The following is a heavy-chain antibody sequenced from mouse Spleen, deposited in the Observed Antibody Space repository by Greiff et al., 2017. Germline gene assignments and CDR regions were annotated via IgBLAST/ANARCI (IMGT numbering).Heavy chain of an antibody. J-gene: IGHJ1*03. D-gene: IGHD2-3*01. CDR1: GYTFTEYT. CDR3: ARHEDTGDGHWDWYFDV. CDR2: FYPGSGSI. V-gene: IGHV1-62-2*01. Sequence: QVQLQQSGAELVKPGASVKLSCKASGYTFTEYTIHWVKQRSGQGLEWIGWFYPGSGSIKYNEKFKDKATLTADKSSSTVYMELSRLTSEDSAVYFCARHEDTGDGHWDWYFDVWGTGTTVTVSS.